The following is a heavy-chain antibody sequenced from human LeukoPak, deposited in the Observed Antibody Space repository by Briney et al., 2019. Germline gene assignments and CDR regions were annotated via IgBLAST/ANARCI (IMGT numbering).Heavy chain of an antibody. Sequence: SETLSLTCTVSGGSMSNYYWNWIRQPPGKGLEWIGYMFYTGSGKYNPSLKSRVTVSVDTSKRQISLKLTSVTTADTAVYYCATNLPGYSYGYWVAWGQGTLVTVSS. J-gene: IGHJ5*02. CDR3: ATNLPGYSYGYWVA. CDR1: GGSMSNYY. CDR2: MFYTGSG. D-gene: IGHD5-18*01. V-gene: IGHV4-59*01.